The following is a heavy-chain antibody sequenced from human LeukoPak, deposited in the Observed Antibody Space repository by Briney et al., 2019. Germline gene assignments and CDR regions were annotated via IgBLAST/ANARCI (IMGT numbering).Heavy chain of an antibody. V-gene: IGHV3-23*01. Sequence: GGSLRLSCAASGFTFSSYAMSWVRQAPGKGLEWVSAISGSGGSTYYADSVKGRFTISRDNSKNTLYLQMNSLRAEDTAVYYCAKAYYYDSSGYLGNPYDYWGQGTLVTVSS. CDR1: GFTFSSYA. CDR3: AKAYYYDSSGYLGNPYDY. J-gene: IGHJ4*02. D-gene: IGHD3-22*01. CDR2: ISGSGGST.